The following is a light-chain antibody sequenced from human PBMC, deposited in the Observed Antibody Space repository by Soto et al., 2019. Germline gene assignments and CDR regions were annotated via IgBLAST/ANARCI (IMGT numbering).Light chain of an antibody. CDR3: QQYGSSRTWT. V-gene: IGKV3-20*01. Sequence: EIVLTQSPGTLSLSPGERATLSCRASQSFNSIYLAWYQQKPGQAPRLLISGASSRATGIPDRFSGSGSGTDFTLTISRLEPEDFAVYYCQQYGSSRTWTFGQGTKVDIK. CDR2: GAS. CDR1: QSFNSIY. J-gene: IGKJ1*01.